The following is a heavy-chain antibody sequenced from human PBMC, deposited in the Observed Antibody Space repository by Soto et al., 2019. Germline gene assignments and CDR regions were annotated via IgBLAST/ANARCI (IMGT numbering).Heavy chain of an antibody. J-gene: IGHJ5*01. CDR3: ARWKYSYSHFPGDWFDS. D-gene: IGHD5-18*01. CDR2: MWHGGST. CDR1: GHSLSSGSYY. Sequence: QVQLQESGPGLVKPSETLSLTCTVSGHSLSSGSYYWSWGRQPPWKGLEWLAYMWHGGSTNYNPSVKKRATISVDTSKNQFSLTLMSVTAADTAVYYCARWKYSYSHFPGDWFDSWGQGTLVTVSS. V-gene: IGHV4-61*01.